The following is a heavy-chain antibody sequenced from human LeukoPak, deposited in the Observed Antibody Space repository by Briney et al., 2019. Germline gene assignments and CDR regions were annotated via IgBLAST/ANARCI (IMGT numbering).Heavy chain of an antibody. J-gene: IGHJ4*02. Sequence: SETLSLTCTVSGGSISSYYWSWIRQPPGKGLEWIGYIYYSGSTNYIPSLKSRVTISVDTSKNQFSLKLSSVTAADTAVYYCARAGSAVAGRVDYWGQGTLVTVSS. CDR2: IYYSGST. D-gene: IGHD6-19*01. V-gene: IGHV4-59*01. CDR1: GGSISSYY. CDR3: ARAGSAVAGRVDY.